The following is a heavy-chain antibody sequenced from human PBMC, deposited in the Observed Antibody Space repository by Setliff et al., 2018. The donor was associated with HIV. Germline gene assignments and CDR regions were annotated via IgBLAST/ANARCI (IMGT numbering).Heavy chain of an antibody. CDR3: AREIWGQVAHVPYGMDV. CDR1: DGSFNGYY. Sequence: PSETLSLTCAVYYDGSFNGYYWSWIRQPPGKGLEWIAEINHSGMTNYNSSLKRRVTMSVDTSKNQFSLKVRYVTAADTAIYYCAREIWGQVAHVPYGMDVWGQGTTVTVSS. V-gene: IGHV4-34*01. CDR2: INHSGMT. D-gene: IGHD5-12*01. J-gene: IGHJ6*02.